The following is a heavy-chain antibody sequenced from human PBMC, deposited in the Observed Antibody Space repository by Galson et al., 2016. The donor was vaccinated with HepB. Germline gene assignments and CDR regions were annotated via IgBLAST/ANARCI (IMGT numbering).Heavy chain of an antibody. V-gene: IGHV4-59*01. Sequence: SETLSLTCTVSGDSISNYFWSWIRQPPGKGLEWIGYIHYSGSTNSNPSLKSRVAISVDTSKNQFSLNLSSATAADTALYYCARSESDFWSNWFDPWGQGTLVTVSS. CDR1: GDSISNYF. J-gene: IGHJ5*02. CDR3: ARSESDFWSNWFDP. D-gene: IGHD3-3*01. CDR2: IHYSGST.